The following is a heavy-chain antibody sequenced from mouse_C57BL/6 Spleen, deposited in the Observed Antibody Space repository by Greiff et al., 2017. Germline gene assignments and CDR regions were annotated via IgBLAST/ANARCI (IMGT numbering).Heavy chain of an antibody. J-gene: IGHJ4*01. CDR3: ARRYYGSIPYYYAMDY. CDR1: GYTFTDYN. CDR2: INPNNGGT. Sequence: EVQLQQSGPELVKPGASVKIPCKASGYTFTDYNMDWVKQSHGKSLEWIGDINPNNGGTIYNQKFKGKATLTVDKSSSTAYMELRSLTSEDTAVYYCARRYYGSIPYYYAMDYWGQGTSVTVSS. V-gene: IGHV1-18*01. D-gene: IGHD1-1*01.